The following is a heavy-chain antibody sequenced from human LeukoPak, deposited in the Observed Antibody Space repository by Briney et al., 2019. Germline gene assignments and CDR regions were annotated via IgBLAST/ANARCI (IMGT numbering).Heavy chain of an antibody. Sequence: GGSLRLSSAASGFTFGSYAMSWVRQAPGKGLEWVSATGGSGGGTYYADYLKGRFTISRDNSKNTLYLQMNSLRAEDTAVYYCAKPPAPLCSGGSCYLDYWGQGTLVTVSS. J-gene: IGHJ4*02. CDR3: AKPPAPLCSGGSCYLDY. CDR1: GFTFGSYA. V-gene: IGHV3-23*01. CDR2: TGGSGGGT. D-gene: IGHD2-15*01.